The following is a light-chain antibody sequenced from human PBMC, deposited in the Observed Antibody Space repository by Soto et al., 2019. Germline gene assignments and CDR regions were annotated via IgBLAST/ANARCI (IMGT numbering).Light chain of an antibody. CDR2: AVT. Sequence: QSVLPQPPSASGSPGQSVAISCTGTSSDVGGQNYVSWYQQHPGKAPKLIIYAVTERPSGVPDRFSGSKSGNTASLTVSGLQTEDEADYYCSSHAGNNNYVFGTGTKVTVL. V-gene: IGLV2-8*01. CDR3: SSHAGNNNYV. CDR1: SSDVGGQNY. J-gene: IGLJ1*01.